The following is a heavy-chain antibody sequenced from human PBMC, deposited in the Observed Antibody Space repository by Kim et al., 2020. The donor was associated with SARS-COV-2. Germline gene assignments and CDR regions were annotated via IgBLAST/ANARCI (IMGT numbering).Heavy chain of an antibody. CDR3: ARGNVYQLLYWAGPRIDA. D-gene: IGHD2-2*02. V-gene: IGHV4-34*01. CDR1: GGSFSGYY. CDR2: INHSGST. Sequence: SETLSLTCAVYGGSFSGYYWSWIRQPPGKGLEWIGEINHSGSTNYNPSLKSRVTISVDTSKNQFSLKLSSVTAADTAVYYCARGNVYQLLYWAGPRIDA. J-gene: IGHJ3*01.